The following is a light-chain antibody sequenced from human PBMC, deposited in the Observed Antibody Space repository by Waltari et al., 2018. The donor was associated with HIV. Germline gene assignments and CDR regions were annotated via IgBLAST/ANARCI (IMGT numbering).Light chain of an antibody. CDR3: MQALQTPPT. V-gene: IGKV2-28*01. Sequence: IVMTPSPISLPVTPGEPASIPCRSSQSLLHSNGYNYLDWYVQKPGQSPQLLIYLGSTRASGVPDRFSGSGSGTDFTLKISRVESEDVGVYYCMQALQTPPTFGGGSMVEIK. CDR2: LGS. CDR1: QSLLHSNGYNY. J-gene: IGKJ4*01.